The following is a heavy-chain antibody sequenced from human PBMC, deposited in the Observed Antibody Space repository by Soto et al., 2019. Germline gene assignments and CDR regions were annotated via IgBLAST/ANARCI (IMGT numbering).Heavy chain of an antibody. CDR3: AKSRVDSGRGYFDL. D-gene: IGHD6-25*01. CDR1: GFTFSIYP. CDR2: IGTTGGDT. V-gene: IGHV3-23*01. Sequence: EVQLLESGGGLVQPGGSLRLSCAASGFTFSIYPMSWVRQTPEKGLEWVSTIGTTGGDTYYADSVRGRSTICRDDSKNTLYLQMSSLRAEESAVYYCAKSRVDSGRGYFDLWGRGTLVTVSS. J-gene: IGHJ2*01.